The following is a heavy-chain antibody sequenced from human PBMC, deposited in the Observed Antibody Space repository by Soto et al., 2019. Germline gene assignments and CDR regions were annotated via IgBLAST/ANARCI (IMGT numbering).Heavy chain of an antibody. Sequence: GGSLRLSCAASGFTFSSYDMHWVRQATGKGLEWVSAIGTAGDTYYPGSVKGRFTISRENAKNSLYLQMNSLRAGDTAVYYCARGYCSGGSCYYFDYWGQGTLVTVSS. CDR2: IGTAGDT. CDR1: GFTFSSYD. CDR3: ARGYCSGGSCYYFDY. D-gene: IGHD2-15*01. V-gene: IGHV3-13*01. J-gene: IGHJ4*02.